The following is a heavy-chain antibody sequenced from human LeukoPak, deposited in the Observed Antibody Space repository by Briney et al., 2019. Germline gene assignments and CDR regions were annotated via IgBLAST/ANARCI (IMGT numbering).Heavy chain of an antibody. D-gene: IGHD3-3*01. CDR3: ARDPYFDAFDM. V-gene: IGHV3-7*01. CDR1: GFIFSSYW. CDR2: IKDDGNEQ. Sequence: TGGSLRLPCVASGFIFSSYWMSWVRQAPGKGLEWVANIKDDGNEQYYVDSVRGRFTIFRDNAKNSLYLQMNSLRVEDTAMYYCARDPYFDAFDMWGQGTMVTVSS. J-gene: IGHJ3*02.